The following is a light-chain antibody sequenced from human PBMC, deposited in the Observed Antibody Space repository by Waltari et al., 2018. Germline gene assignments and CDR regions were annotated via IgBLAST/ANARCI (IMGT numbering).Light chain of an antibody. CDR1: TANLGGNP. V-gene: IGLV1-44*01. CDR2: SSS. CDR3: ATWDDNLNGVF. Sequence: QSVLTQPPSVSGTPGQRVTVSCPGSTANLGGNPVSWYQHVPGTAPQPVIQSSSERPSGVPDRFSASKSATSASLVISGLQSEDEADYYCATWDDNLNGVFFGGGTRLTVL. J-gene: IGLJ2*01.